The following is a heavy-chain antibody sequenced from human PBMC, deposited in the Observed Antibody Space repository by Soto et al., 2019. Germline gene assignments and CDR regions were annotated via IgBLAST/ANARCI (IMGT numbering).Heavy chain of an antibody. D-gene: IGHD3-10*01. Sequence: ASVKVSCKASGYTFTGYYMHWVRQAPGQGLEWMGWINPNSGGTNYAQKFQGWVTMTRDTSISTAYMELSRLRSDDTAVYYCAREPMRDMVRGKYGMDVWGQGTTVTVSS. CDR3: AREPMRDMVRGKYGMDV. J-gene: IGHJ6*02. V-gene: IGHV1-2*04. CDR1: GYTFTGYY. CDR2: INPNSGGT.